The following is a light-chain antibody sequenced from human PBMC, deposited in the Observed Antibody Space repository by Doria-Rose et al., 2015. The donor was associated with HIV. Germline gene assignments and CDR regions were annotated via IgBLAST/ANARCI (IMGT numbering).Light chain of an antibody. CDR1: QSHLYTSNNY. Sequence: IVLTQSPESLGMSLSERATLNCQSNQSHLYTSNNYLAWYQQKPGQPAKLLIYWASTRQSGVPARFSGSGSGTDFTLTISSLEAEDVAVYYCQQYYDTPSFGPGTTVDIK. J-gene: IGKJ3*01. CDR2: WAS. CDR3: QQYYDTPS. V-gene: IGKV4-1*01.